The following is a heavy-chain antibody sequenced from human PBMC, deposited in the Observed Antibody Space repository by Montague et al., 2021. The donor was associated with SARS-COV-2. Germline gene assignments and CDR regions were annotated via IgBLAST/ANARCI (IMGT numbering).Heavy chain of an antibody. D-gene: IGHD4-17*01. CDR2: ISYDGSNK. V-gene: IGHV3-30*14. J-gene: IGHJ4*02. CDR1: GFTFSTYA. CDR3: ARDFLNGDYGGRLGD. Sequence: SLRLSCAASGFTFSTYAMHWVRQAPGKGLEWVAAISYDGSNKYFADSAKGRFTVSRDNSKNTLYLQMNSLRAEDTAVFYCARDFLNGDYGGRLGDWGQGTLVTVSS.